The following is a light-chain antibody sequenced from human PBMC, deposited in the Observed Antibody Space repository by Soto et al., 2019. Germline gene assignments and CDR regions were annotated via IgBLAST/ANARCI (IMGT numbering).Light chain of an antibody. V-gene: IGLV2-8*01. CDR3: SSYAGSNNLG. CDR1: SSDVGGYNS. J-gene: IGLJ2*01. CDR2: EVS. Sequence: QSALTQPPSASGSPGQSVTIPCTGTSSDVGGYNSVSWYQQHPGNVPKLMIYEVSKRPSGVPDRFSGSKSVNTASLTVSGLQSEDEADYYCSSYAGSNNLGFGGGTKVTVL.